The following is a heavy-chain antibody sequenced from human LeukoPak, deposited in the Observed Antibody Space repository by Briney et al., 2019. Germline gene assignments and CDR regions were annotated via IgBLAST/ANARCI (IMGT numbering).Heavy chain of an antibody. J-gene: IGHJ4*02. V-gene: IGHV3-30-3*01. D-gene: IGHD6-6*01. CDR3: ARDSPKGSIAARPPDY. CDR1: GFSFSNYP. CDR2: ISNDGNDK. Sequence: GGSLRLSCAASGFSFSNYPMHWVRQAPGKGLEWVAVISNDGNDKHNADSVKGRFTISRDNPKNTLYLQMNSLRAEDTAMYYCARDSPKGSIAARPPDYWGQGTLVTVSS.